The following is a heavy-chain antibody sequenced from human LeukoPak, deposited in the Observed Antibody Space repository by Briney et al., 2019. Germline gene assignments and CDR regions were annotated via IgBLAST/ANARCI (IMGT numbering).Heavy chain of an antibody. D-gene: IGHD6-19*01. J-gene: IGHJ4*02. V-gene: IGHV3-7*01. Sequence: GGSLRLSCAAAAFTFSNSWITLVRQAPRKGLEWLANVNHEESEKEYVDFAKGRFTISRDNAKNSLYLQMSSLRADDTAVYYCAKNSGWYRLDSWGLGTLVIVSS. CDR1: AFTFSNSW. CDR2: VNHEESEK. CDR3: AKNSGWYRLDS.